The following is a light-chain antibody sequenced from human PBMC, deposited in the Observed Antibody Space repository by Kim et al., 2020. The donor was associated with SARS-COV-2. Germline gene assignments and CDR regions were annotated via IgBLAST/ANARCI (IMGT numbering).Light chain of an antibody. CDR1: SPDIVPGYD. Sequence: QXITYTSVGASPDIVPGYDGHWYQQLPGTAPKRLIYGNSNRPSGVPDRFSGSKSGTSASLAITGLQAEDEADYYCQSYDSSLSGVVFGGGTQLTVL. J-gene: IGLJ2*01. CDR2: GNS. V-gene: IGLV1-40*01. CDR3: QSYDSSLSGVV.